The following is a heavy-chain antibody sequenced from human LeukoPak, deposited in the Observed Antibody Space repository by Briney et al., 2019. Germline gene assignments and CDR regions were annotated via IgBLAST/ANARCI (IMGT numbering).Heavy chain of an antibody. Sequence: SVKVSCKASGYTFTGYYMHWVRQAPGQGVAWMGWINPNNGGTNYAQKFQGRVTMTSDTSISTAYMELSRLRADDTAVYYCARDVRYSSSGYYFDYWGQGTLVTVSS. V-gene: IGHV1-2*02. CDR1: GYTFTGYY. CDR2: INPNNGGT. D-gene: IGHD6-13*01. CDR3: ARDVRYSSSGYYFDY. J-gene: IGHJ4*02.